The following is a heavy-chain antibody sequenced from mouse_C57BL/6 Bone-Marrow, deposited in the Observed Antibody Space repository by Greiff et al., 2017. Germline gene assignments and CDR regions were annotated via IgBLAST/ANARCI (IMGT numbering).Heavy chain of an antibody. V-gene: IGHV1-63*01. D-gene: IGHD1-2*01. CDR2: IYPGGGST. CDR1: GYTFTNYW. J-gene: IGHJ3*01. Sequence: QVQLQQSGAELVRPGTSVKMSCQASGYTFTNYWIGWAKQRPGHGLEWIGDIYPGGGSTNYNEKFKGTATLTADKSSSTAYMQISSLTSEDSAIYYCARSAWSSSFAYWGQGTLVTVSA. CDR3: ARSAWSSSFAY.